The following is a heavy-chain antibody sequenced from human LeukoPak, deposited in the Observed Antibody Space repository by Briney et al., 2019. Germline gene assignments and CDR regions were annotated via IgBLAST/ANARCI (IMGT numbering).Heavy chain of an antibody. CDR3: ARAPFGVYSGSYWDY. CDR2: ISSGSSTI. Sequence: PGGSLRLSCAVSEFTFSTYSMNWVRQAPGKGLEWVSYISSGSSTISYADSVKGRFTISRDNAKNSLYLQMNSLRDEDTAVYYCARAPFGVYSGSYWDYWGQGTLVTVSS. CDR1: EFTFSTYS. D-gene: IGHD1-26*01. J-gene: IGHJ4*02. V-gene: IGHV3-48*02.